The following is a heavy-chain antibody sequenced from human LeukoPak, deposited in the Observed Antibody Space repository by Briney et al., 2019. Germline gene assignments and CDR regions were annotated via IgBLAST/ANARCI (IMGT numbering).Heavy chain of an antibody. Sequence: PGGSLRLSCAASGFTFSSNWMHWVRQAPGKGLVWISRINGDGRIIEHAESVKGRFTISRDNSNNTLFLQLNDLRTEDTATYFCAKERYPGYFDYWGQGTLVTVSS. CDR1: GFTFSSNW. V-gene: IGHV3-74*03. CDR3: AKERYPGYFDY. CDR2: INGDGRII. D-gene: IGHD3-9*01. J-gene: IGHJ4*02.